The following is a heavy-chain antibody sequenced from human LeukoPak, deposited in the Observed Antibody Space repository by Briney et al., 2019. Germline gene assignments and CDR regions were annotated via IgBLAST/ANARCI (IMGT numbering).Heavy chain of an antibody. D-gene: IGHD3-16*01. V-gene: IGHV1-2*02. Sequence: ASVKVSCKASGYTFTSYGISWVRQAPGQGLEWMGWINPNSGGTNYAQKFQGRVTMTRDTSISTAYMELSRLRSDDTAVYYCARGPFLGYWGQGTLVTVSS. J-gene: IGHJ4*02. CDR2: INPNSGGT. CDR1: GYTFTSYG. CDR3: ARGPFLGY.